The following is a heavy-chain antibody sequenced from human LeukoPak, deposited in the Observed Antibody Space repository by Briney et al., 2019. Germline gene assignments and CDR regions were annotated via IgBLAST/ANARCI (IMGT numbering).Heavy chain of an antibody. CDR3: ARGSDLRDNFDY. CDR1: GGTFSSYA. D-gene: IGHD5-24*01. J-gene: IGHJ4*02. Sequence: SSVKVSCKASGGTFSSYAISWVRQAPGQGLEWMGGIIPIFGTTNYTQKFQGRVTFTTDESTSTAYMELSSLRSEDAALYYCARGSDLRDNFDYWGQGTLVTVSS. V-gene: IGHV1-69*05. CDR2: IIPIFGTT.